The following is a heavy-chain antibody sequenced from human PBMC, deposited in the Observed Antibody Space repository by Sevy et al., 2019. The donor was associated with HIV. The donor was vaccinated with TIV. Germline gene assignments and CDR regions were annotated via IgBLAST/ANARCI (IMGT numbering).Heavy chain of an antibody. J-gene: IGHJ3*02. V-gene: IGHV3-30-3*01. Sequence: GGSLRLSCTASGFSFSGYAMHWVRQAPGKGLEWVVGISDDGSRKYYGDSVKDRFTISRDNSENTLYREMNSLRSEDTAIYYCARDRWRFLEWLRVAFDIWGQGTMVTVSS. D-gene: IGHD3-3*01. CDR1: GFSFSGYA. CDR2: ISDDGSRK. CDR3: ARDRWRFLEWLRVAFDI.